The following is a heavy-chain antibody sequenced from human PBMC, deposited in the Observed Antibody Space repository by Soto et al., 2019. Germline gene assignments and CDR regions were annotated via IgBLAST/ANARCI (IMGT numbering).Heavy chain of an antibody. CDR2: ISGASSET. V-gene: IGHV3-21*01. Sequence: PGGSLRLSCEASGFTFSRVSMSWVRQVPGKGLEWVASISGASSETWYADWVKGRFIISRDNAQNSLFLQMNTLRPEDSAIYYCARIAYWGPGTQVTVSS. J-gene: IGHJ4*02. CDR3: ARIAY. CDR1: GFTFSRVS.